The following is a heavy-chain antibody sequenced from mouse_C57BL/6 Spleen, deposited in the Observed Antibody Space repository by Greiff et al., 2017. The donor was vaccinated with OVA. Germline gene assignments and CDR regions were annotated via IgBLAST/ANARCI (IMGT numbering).Heavy chain of an antibody. V-gene: IGHV5-9-1*02. CDR2: ISSGGDYI. CDR3: TREARAMDY. J-gene: IGHJ4*01. CDR1: GFTFSSYA. Sequence: EVKLVESGEGLVKPGGSLKLSCAASGFTFSSYAMSWVRQTPEQRLEWVAYISSGGDYIYYADTLKGRFTLSRDNARNTLYLQMSSLKSEDTAMYYCTREARAMDYWGQGTSVTVSS.